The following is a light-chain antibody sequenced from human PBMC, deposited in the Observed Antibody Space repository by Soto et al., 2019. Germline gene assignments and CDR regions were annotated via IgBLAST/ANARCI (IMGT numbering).Light chain of an antibody. Sequence: EIVLTQSPGTLSLSPGERATLSCRASQSVSNNYLAWYQQKPGQAPRLLISGASRRAAGIPDRFSGSGSGTDFTLTISRLESEDIAVYYCQQYDSSPRTVGQGTKGEIK. CDR1: QSVSNNY. CDR3: QQYDSSPRT. CDR2: GAS. V-gene: IGKV3-20*01. J-gene: IGKJ1*01.